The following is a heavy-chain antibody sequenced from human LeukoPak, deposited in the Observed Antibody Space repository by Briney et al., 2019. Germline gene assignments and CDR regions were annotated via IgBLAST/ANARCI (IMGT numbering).Heavy chain of an antibody. Sequence: SETLSLTCTVSGVSMSSGGYYWSWIHQLPGKSLEWIGYIYYSGSTYYNPSLKSRVTISVDTSKNQFSLKLSSVTAADTAVYYCARDVNWGQGTLVTVSS. J-gene: IGHJ4*02. V-gene: IGHV4-31*03. D-gene: IGHD2/OR15-2a*01. CDR3: ARDVN. CDR1: GVSMSSGGYY. CDR2: IYYSGST.